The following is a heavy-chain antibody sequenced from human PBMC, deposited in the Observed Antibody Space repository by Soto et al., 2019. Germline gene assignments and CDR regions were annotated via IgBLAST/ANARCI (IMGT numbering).Heavy chain of an antibody. CDR3: ARLSGSFDAFDI. J-gene: IGHJ3*02. D-gene: IGHD1-26*01. CDR1: GFTFSSYS. CDR2: ISSSSSYI. Sequence: GGSLRLSCAASGFTFSSYSMNWVRQAPGKGLEWVSSISSSSSYIYYADSVKGRFTISRDNAKNSLYLQMNSLRAEDTAVYYCARLSGSFDAFDIWGQGTMVTVSS. V-gene: IGHV3-21*01.